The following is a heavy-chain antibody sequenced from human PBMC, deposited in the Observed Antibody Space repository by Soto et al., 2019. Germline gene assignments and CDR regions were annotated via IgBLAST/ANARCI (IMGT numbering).Heavy chain of an antibody. CDR1: GYTFTSYA. Sequence: GASVKVSCKASGYTFTSYAMHWVRQAPGQRLEWMGWINAGNGNTKYSQKFQGRVTITRDTSASTAYMELSSLRSEDTAVYYCARGFRLAIAAADPHDAFDIWGQGTMVTVSS. V-gene: IGHV1-3*01. J-gene: IGHJ3*02. CDR3: ARGFRLAIAAADPHDAFDI. CDR2: INAGNGNT. D-gene: IGHD6-13*01.